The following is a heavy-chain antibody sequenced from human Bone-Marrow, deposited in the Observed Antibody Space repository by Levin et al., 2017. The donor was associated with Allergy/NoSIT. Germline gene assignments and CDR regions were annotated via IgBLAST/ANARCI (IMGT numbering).Heavy chain of an antibody. V-gene: IGHV3-23*01. CDR1: GFTFSSYA. J-gene: IGHJ6*02. D-gene: IGHD1-26*01. CDR2: ISGSGGST. CDR3: AKVGRELLYYGMDG. Sequence: PGGSLRLSCAASGFTFSSYAMSWVRQAPGKGLEWVSAISGSGGSTYYADSVKGRFTISRDNSKNTLYLQMNSLRAEDTAVYYCAKVGRELLYYGMDGWGQGTTVTVSS.